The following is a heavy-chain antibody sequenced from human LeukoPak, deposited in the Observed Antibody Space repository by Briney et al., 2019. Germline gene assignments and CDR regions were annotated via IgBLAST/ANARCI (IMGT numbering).Heavy chain of an antibody. CDR1: GFTFSSYA. J-gene: IGHJ4*02. V-gene: IGHV3-30-3*01. CDR2: ISYDGSNK. Sequence: GGSLRLSCAASGFTFSSYAMHWVRQAPGKGLEWVTVISYDGSNKYYADSVKGRFTISRDNSKNTLYLQMNSLRAEDTAVYYCARVPVSSGWYVDYWGQGTLVTVSS. CDR3: ARVPVSSGWYVDY. D-gene: IGHD6-19*01.